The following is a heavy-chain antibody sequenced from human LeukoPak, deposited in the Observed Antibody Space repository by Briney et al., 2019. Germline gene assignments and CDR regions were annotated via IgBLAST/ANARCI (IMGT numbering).Heavy chain of an antibody. Sequence: GGSLRLSCAASGFTFSSYEMNWVRQAPGKGLEWVSYISSSGSTIYYADSVKGRFTISRDNAKNSLYLQMNSLRAEDMALYYCAKDWGYRGFGGTNFDYWGQGTLVTVSS. CDR3: AKDWGYRGFGGTNFDY. CDR2: ISSSGSTI. CDR1: GFTFSSYE. J-gene: IGHJ4*02. V-gene: IGHV3-48*03. D-gene: IGHD3-16*01.